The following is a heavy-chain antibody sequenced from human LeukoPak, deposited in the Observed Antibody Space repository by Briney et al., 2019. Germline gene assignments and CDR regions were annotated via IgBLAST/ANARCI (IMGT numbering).Heavy chain of an antibody. V-gene: IGHV4-34*01. D-gene: IGHD2-2*01. CDR2: INHSGST. CDR1: GGSFSGYY. J-gene: IGHJ4*02. CDR3: ARWREYALDY. Sequence: PSETLSLTCAVYGGSFSGYYWGWIRQPPGKGLEWIGEINHSGSTNYNPSLKSRVTISVDTSKNQFSLKLSSVTAADTAVYYCARWREYALDYWGQGTLVTVSS.